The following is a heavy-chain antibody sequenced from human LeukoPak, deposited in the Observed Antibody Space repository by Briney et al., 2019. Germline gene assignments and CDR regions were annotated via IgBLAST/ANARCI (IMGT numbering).Heavy chain of an antibody. D-gene: IGHD2-15*01. CDR3: ARAPIGGWYFDL. CDR1: GDSVSSNSAA. CDR2: TYYRSKWSN. V-gene: IGHV6-1*01. J-gene: IGHJ2*01. Sequence: SQTLSLTCAISGDSVSSNSAAWNWIRQSPSRGLEWLGRTYYRSKWSNDYAVSVKSRITINPDTSQNQFSLQLNSLTHEDTAVYYCARAPIGGWYFDLWGRGTLVTVSS.